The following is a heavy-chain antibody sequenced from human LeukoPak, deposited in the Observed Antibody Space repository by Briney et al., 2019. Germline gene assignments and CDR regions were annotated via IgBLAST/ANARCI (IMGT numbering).Heavy chain of an antibody. CDR3: ARDGSWVAAAPLYYFDY. J-gene: IGHJ4*02. Sequence: ASVKVSCTASGYTFTGYYMHWVRQAPGQGLEWMGWINPNSGGTNYAQKFQGRVTMTRDTSISTAYMELSRLRSDDTAVYYCARDGSWVAAAPLYYFDYWGQGTLVTVSS. V-gene: IGHV1-2*02. CDR1: GYTFTGYY. D-gene: IGHD6-13*01. CDR2: INPNSGGT.